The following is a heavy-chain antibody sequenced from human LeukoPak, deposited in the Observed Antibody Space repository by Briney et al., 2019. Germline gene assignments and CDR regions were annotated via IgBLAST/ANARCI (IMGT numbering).Heavy chain of an antibody. CDR2: IYYSGST. D-gene: IGHD4-23*01. CDR1: GGSISSGDYY. J-gene: IGHJ4*02. Sequence: SQTLSLTCTVSGGSISSGDYYWSWIRQPPGKGLEWIGYIYYSGSTYYNPSLKSRVTISVDTSKNQFSLKLSSVTAADTAVYYCASLTMVVTPPDYWGQGTLVTVSS. V-gene: IGHV4-30-4*08. CDR3: ASLTMVVTPPDY.